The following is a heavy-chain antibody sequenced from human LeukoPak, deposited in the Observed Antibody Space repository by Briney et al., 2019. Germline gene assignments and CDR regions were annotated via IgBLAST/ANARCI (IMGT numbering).Heavy chain of an antibody. D-gene: IGHD3-10*01. CDR2: ISYDGSNK. Sequence: GGSLRLSCAASGFSFSSYAMHWVRQAPGKGLEWGAVISYDGSNKYYADSVKGRFTISRDNSKNTLYLQMNSLRAEDTAVYYCATDPYGSGSYYYYYYYGMDVWGKGTTVTVSS. V-gene: IGHV3-30*04. CDR1: GFSFSSYA. CDR3: ATDPYGSGSYYYYYYYGMDV. J-gene: IGHJ6*04.